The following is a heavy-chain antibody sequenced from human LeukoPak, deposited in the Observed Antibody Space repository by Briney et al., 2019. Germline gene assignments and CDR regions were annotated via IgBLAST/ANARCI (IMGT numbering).Heavy chain of an antibody. J-gene: IGHJ6*03. CDR1: GGTFSSYA. CDR2: IIPIFGTA. CDR3: ARHFDVTHQGYYYYYYMDV. Sequence: EASVKVSCKASGGTFSSYAISWVRQAPGQGLEWMGGIIPIFGTANYAQKFQGRVTITADESTSTAYMELSSLRSEDTAMYYCARHFDVTHQGYYYYYYMDVWGKGTTVTVSS. V-gene: IGHV1-69*01. D-gene: IGHD3-9*01.